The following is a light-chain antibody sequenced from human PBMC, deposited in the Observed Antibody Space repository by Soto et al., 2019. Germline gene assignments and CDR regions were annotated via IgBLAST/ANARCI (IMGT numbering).Light chain of an antibody. V-gene: IGKV3-15*01. CDR2: DAS. CDR3: QQYNNWPWT. CDR1: QSVRSK. J-gene: IGKJ1*01. Sequence: DIVMTQSPGTLSVSPGERVTLSCRASQSVRSKLVWYQRKPGQAPRLLIYDASTRATGMAGRFSGSGSGTEFTLTISSXQSEDFAVYYCQQYNNWPWTFGQGTKVDIK.